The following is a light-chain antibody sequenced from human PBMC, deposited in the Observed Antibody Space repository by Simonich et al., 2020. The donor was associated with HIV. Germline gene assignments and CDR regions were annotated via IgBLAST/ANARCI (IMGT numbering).Light chain of an antibody. J-gene: IGLJ3*02. V-gene: IGLV2-23*01. Sequence: QSALTQPAYVSWSPGQSITISCTGSSSDIGSYNLVSLYQQHPGKAPKVMIYEGSKRPSGVSNRVSGSKSGNTASLTISGLQAEDEADYYCCSYAVTSRVFGGGTKLTVL. CDR1: SSDIGSYNL. CDR2: EGS. CDR3: CSYAVTSRV.